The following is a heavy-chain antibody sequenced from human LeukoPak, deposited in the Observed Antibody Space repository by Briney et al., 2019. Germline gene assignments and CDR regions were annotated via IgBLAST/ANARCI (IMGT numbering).Heavy chain of an antibody. Sequence: SETLSLTCTVSGYSISSGYYWGWIRPPPGKGLEWIGEINHSGSTNYNPSLKSRVTISVDTSKNQFSLKLSSVTAADTAVYYCARDSGGYWGQGTLVTVSS. CDR3: ARDSGGY. CDR2: INHSGST. J-gene: IGHJ4*02. D-gene: IGHD3-10*01. V-gene: IGHV4-38-2*02. CDR1: GYSISSGYY.